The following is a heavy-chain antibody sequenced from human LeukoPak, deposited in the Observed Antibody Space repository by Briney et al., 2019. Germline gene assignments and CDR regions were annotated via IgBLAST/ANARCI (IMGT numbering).Heavy chain of an antibody. CDR3: ARHLWFGEPQFDP. D-gene: IGHD3-10*01. CDR1: GGSISSSSYY. J-gene: IGHJ5*02. Sequence: SETLSLTCTVSGGSISSSSYYWSWIRQPPGKGLEWIGYIYYSGSTNYNPSLKSRVTISVDTSKNQFSLKLSSVTAADTAVYYCARHLWFGEPQFDPWGQGTLVTVSS. V-gene: IGHV4-61*05. CDR2: IYYSGST.